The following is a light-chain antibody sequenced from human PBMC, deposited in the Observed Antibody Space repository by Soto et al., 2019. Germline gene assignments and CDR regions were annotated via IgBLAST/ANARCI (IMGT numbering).Light chain of an antibody. CDR1: QDISNY. V-gene: IGKV1-33*01. CDR2: DAS. Sequence: DIQMTQSPSSLSASVGDRFTMACHSSQDISNYLNWYQQKPGKAPKLLIYDASNLETGVPSRFSGSGSGTDFTFTISSLQPDDFAAYYCQQYNSYSTFGQGTKVDIK. CDR3: QQYNSYST. J-gene: IGKJ1*01.